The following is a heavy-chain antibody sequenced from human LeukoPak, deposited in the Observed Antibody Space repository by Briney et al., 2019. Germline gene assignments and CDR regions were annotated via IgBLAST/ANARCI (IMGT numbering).Heavy chain of an antibody. CDR1: GGTFSSYA. CDR2: ISAYNGNT. D-gene: IGHD4-11*01. CDR3: ARDRTVTNTAPSY. J-gene: IGHJ4*02. Sequence: GASVKVSCKASGGTFSSYAISWVRQAPGQGLEWMGWISAYNGNTNYAQKLQGRVTMTTDTSTSTAYMELRSLRSDDTAVYYCARDRTVTNTAPSYWGQGTLVTVSS. V-gene: IGHV1-18*01.